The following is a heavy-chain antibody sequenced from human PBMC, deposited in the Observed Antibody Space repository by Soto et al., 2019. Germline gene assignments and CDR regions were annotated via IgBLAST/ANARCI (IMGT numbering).Heavy chain of an antibody. CDR2: INAGNGNT. D-gene: IGHD2-2*01. J-gene: IGHJ4*02. CDR3: ARDPMGLGYCSSTSCYPRLGFDY. Sequence: QVQLVQSGAEVKKPGASVKVSCKASGYTFTSYAMHWVRQAPGQRLEWMGWINAGNGNTKYSQKFQGRVTITRDTSASTAYMELSSLRSEDTAVYYCARDPMGLGYCSSTSCYPRLGFDYWGQGTLVTVSS. V-gene: IGHV1-3*01. CDR1: GYTFTSYA.